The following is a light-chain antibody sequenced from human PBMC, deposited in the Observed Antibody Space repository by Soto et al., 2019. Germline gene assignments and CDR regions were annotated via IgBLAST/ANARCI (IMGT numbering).Light chain of an antibody. Sequence: QSVLTQPPSVSGAPGQKVSIACTGSTSNIGTYGVHWYQDLPGSAPKLLIYADNNRPSGVPDRFSASKSGTSASLAITGLQGEDEANYYCQSYDTSLSGVIFGAGTKVTVL. CDR3: QSYDTSLSGVI. CDR1: TSNIGTYG. CDR2: ADN. V-gene: IGLV1-40*01. J-gene: IGLJ2*01.